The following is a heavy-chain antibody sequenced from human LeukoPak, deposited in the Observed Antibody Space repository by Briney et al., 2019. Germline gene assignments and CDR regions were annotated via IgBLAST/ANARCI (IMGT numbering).Heavy chain of an antibody. V-gene: IGHV3-11*04. Sequence: PGGSLRLSCAASGFTFDDHGMSWVRQAPGKGLEWLSYISGNGGVIQYADSVKGRFTISRDNAKNLLYLQMDSLRVEDTAIYYCARDPRTVRIWGQGTLVTVSS. CDR1: GFTFDDHG. CDR2: ISGNGGVI. D-gene: IGHD1-1*01. CDR3: ARDPRTVRI. J-gene: IGHJ4*02.